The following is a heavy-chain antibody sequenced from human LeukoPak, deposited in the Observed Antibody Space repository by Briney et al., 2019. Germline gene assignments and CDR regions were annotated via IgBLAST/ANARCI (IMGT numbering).Heavy chain of an antibody. Sequence: ASVKVSCKASGYTFTGYYMHWVRQAPGQGLEWMGWINPNSGGTNYAQKFQGRVTMTRDTSISTAYMELSRLRSDDTAVYYCARDQVTGNNYYYYGMDVWGQGTTVTVSS. J-gene: IGHJ6*02. V-gene: IGHV1-2*02. D-gene: IGHD1-20*01. CDR1: GYTFTGYY. CDR2: INPNSGGT. CDR3: ARDQVTGNNYYYYGMDV.